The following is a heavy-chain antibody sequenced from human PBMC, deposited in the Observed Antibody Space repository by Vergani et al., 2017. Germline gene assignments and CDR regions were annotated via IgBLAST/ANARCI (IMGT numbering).Heavy chain of an antibody. D-gene: IGHD2-2*02. Sequence: QVQLQESGPGLVKPPGTLSLTCAVSGDSISSNNCWTWVRQPPGKGLEWIGEICHTEDTKYSPSLKSRVTVSVDESRNVFSLRRNSVTAADTAVYSCATIGYRRWGYYFDYWGQGIMVTVSS. CDR1: GDSISSNNC. J-gene: IGHJ4*02. CDR2: ICHTEDT. V-gene: IGHV4-4*01. CDR3: ATIGYRRWGYYFDY.